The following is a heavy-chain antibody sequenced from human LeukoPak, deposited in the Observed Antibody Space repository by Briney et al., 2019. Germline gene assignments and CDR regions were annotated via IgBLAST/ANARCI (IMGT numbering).Heavy chain of an antibody. J-gene: IGHJ4*02. D-gene: IGHD5-18*01. CDR3: ARDLVQLWLSDY. CDR1: GFTFDDYA. V-gene: IGHV3-21*01. CDR2: ISSSSSYI. Sequence: GRSLRLSCAASGFTFDDYAMHWVRQAPGKGLEWVSSISSSSSYIYYADSVKGRFTISRDNAKNSLYLQMNSPRAEDTAVYYCARDLVQLWLSDYWGQGTLVTVSS.